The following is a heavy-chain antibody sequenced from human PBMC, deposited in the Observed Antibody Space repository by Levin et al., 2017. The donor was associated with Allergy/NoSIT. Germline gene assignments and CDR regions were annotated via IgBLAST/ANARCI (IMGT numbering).Heavy chain of an antibody. CDR1: GFTFSSYG. Sequence: GESLKISCAASGFTFSSYGMHWVRQAPGKGLEWVAVISYDGSNKYYADSVKGRFTISRDNSKNTLYLQMNSLRAEDTAVYYCAKDGDWNYGLIDYWGQGTLVTVSS. CDR2: ISYDGSNK. V-gene: IGHV3-30*18. D-gene: IGHD1-7*01. CDR3: AKDGDWNYGLIDY. J-gene: IGHJ4*02.